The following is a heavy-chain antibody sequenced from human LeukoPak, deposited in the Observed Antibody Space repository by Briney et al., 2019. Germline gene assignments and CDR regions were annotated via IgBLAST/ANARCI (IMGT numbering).Heavy chain of an antibody. V-gene: IGHV4-34*01. J-gene: IGHJ4*02. D-gene: IGHD3-10*01. CDR1: GGSFSGYY. Sequence: KPSETLSLTCAVYGGSFSGYYWSWIRQPPGKGLEWIGEINHSGSTNYNPSLKSRVTISVDTSKNQFSLKLSSVTAADTAVYYCAARAAMVRGVSADYWGQGTLVTVSS. CDR3: AARAAMVRGVSADY. CDR2: INHSGST.